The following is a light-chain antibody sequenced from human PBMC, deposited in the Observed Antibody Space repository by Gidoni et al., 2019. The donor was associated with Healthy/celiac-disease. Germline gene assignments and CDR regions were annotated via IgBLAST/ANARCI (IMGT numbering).Light chain of an antibody. V-gene: IGKV3-15*01. CDR2: GAS. CDR3: QQYNNWLPMYT. J-gene: IGKJ2*01. Sequence: IVMPQSPATLSVSPGGRATLSCRASHSVSSNLAWYQQKPGQAPRLLIYGASTRATGIPARFSGSGSGTEFTLTISSLQSEDFAVYYCQQYNNWLPMYTFGQGTKLEIK. CDR1: HSVSSN.